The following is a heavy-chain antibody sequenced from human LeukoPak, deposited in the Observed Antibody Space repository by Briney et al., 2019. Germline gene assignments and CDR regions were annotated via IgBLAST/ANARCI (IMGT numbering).Heavy chain of an antibody. CDR3: ARQQGCGVDCHIPNHMDV. V-gene: IGHV4-39*01. CDR2: IYYSGSA. J-gene: IGHJ6*02. CDR1: GGSISSNSYY. D-gene: IGHD2-21*02. Sequence: SETLSLTCSVSGGSISSNSYYWGWVRQPPGKGLEWIGSIYYSGSAYYNPSLKSRVTISVDTSNNQFSLKLSSVTAADTAVYYCARQQGCGVDCHIPNHMDVWGQGTTVTVSS.